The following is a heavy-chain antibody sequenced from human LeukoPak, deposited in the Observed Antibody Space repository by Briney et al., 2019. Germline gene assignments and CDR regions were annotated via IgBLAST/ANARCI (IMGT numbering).Heavy chain of an antibody. J-gene: IGHJ4*02. V-gene: IGHV3-30-3*01. CDR2: ISYDGSNK. CDR1: GFTFSSYA. Sequence: GRSLRLSCAASGFTFSSYAMHWVRQAPGKGLEWVAVISYDGSNKYYADSVKGRFTISRDNSKNTLYLQMNSLRAEDTAVYYCARDREGATDFDYWGQGTLVTVSS. D-gene: IGHD1-26*01. CDR3: ARDREGATDFDY.